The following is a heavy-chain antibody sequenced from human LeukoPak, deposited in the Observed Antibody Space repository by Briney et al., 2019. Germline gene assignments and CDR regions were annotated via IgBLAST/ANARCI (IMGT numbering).Heavy chain of an antibody. CDR1: GFTFSSFS. J-gene: IGHJ4*02. CDR2: ITSSGDTI. Sequence: GGSLRLSCTASGFTFSSFSMNWVRQAPGKGLEWVSYITSSGDTIYPADSVKGRFTISRDNAKNSLYLQMNSLRDGDTAVYYCAREDYFGNGYWGQGTLVTVSS. V-gene: IGHV3-48*02. CDR3: AREDYFGNGY. D-gene: IGHD4-23*01.